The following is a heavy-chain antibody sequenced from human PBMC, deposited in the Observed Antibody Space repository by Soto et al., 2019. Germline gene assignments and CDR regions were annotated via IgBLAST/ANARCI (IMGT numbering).Heavy chain of an antibody. D-gene: IGHD1-1*01. J-gene: IGHJ6*02. Sequence: EVQLVESGGGLVKPGGFLRLSCAASGFTFSNAWMSWVRLAPGKGLEWVVRIKSKTDGGTTDYAAPVKGRFTISRADSKNTLYLQMNSLKTEDTAVYYCTTRDVGLERDYYYGMDVWGQGTTVTVSS. V-gene: IGHV3-15*01. CDR3: TTRDVGLERDYYYGMDV. CDR1: GFTFSNAW. CDR2: IKSKTDGGTT.